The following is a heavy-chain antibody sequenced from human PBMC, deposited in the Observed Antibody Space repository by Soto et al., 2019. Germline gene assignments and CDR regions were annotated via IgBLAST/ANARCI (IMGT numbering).Heavy chain of an antibody. CDR3: AREYSSGAYFFDI. Sequence: GGSLRLSCAASGFTVSSNSMSWVRQAPGKGLEWVSVIYTGGNTDYADFVKGRFTISRDNSKNTLYLQMNSLRVEDTAVYYCAREYSSGAYFFDIWGQGTLVTVSS. V-gene: IGHV3-53*01. D-gene: IGHD6-19*01. CDR2: IYTGGNT. J-gene: IGHJ4*02. CDR1: GFTVSSNS.